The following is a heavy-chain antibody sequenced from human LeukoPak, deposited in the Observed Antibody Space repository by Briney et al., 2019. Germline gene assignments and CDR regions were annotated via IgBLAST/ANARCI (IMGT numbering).Heavy chain of an antibody. Sequence: SETLSLTCAVYGGSFSVYYWSWIRQPPGKGLEWIGEINHSGSTNYNPSLKSRVTISVDTSKNQFSLKLSSVTAADTAVYYCARGERGYSYATGYYYYMDVWGKGTTVTVSS. D-gene: IGHD5-18*01. V-gene: IGHV4-34*01. CDR3: ARGERGYSYATGYYYYMDV. CDR1: GGSFSVYY. CDR2: INHSGST. J-gene: IGHJ6*03.